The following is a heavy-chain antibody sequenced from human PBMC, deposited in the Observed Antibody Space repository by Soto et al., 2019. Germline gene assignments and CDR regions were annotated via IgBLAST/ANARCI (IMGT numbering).Heavy chain of an antibody. D-gene: IGHD6-13*01. V-gene: IGHV4-34*01. Sequence: SETLSLTCAVYGGSFSGYYWSWIRQPPGKGLEWIGEINHSGSTNYNPSLKSRVTISVDTSKNQFSLKLSSVTAADTAVYYCARRGPWYSSSWYYYYNYMDVWGKGTTVTVSS. CDR1: GGSFSGYY. CDR3: ARRGPWYSSSWYYYYNYMDV. CDR2: INHSGST. J-gene: IGHJ6*03.